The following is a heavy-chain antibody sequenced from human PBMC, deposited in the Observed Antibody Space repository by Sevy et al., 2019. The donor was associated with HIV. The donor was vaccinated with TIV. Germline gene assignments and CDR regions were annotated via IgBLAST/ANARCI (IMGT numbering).Heavy chain of an antibody. Sequence: GGSLRHSCAASGFTFSSYDMHWVRQAPGKGLEWVAVIWYDGSNKYYADSVKGRFTISRDNSKNTLYLQMNSLRAEDTAVYYCAREARYCSGGSCDTDYYYYYGMDVWGQGTTVTVSS. CDR2: IWYDGSNK. V-gene: IGHV3-33*01. CDR1: GFTFSSYD. J-gene: IGHJ6*02. CDR3: AREARYCSGGSCDTDYYYYYGMDV. D-gene: IGHD2-15*01.